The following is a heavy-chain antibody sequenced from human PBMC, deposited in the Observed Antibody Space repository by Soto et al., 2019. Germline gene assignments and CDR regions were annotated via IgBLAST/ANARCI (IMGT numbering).Heavy chain of an antibody. Sequence: TLSLTCTVSGGSISSGDYYWSWIRQPPGKGLEWIGYIYYSGSAYYNPSLKSRVTISVDTSKNQFSLKLSSVTAADTAVYYCARALIIPPYYYYYGMDFWGQGTTVTVSS. CDR2: IYYSGSA. V-gene: IGHV4-30-4*01. J-gene: IGHJ6*02. CDR3: ARALIIPPYYYYYGMDF. CDR1: GGSISSGDYY. D-gene: IGHD2-21*01.